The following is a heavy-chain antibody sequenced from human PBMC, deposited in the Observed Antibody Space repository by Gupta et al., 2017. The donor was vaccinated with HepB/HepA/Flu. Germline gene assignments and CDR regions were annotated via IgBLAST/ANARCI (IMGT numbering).Heavy chain of an antibody. J-gene: IGHJ6*02. Sequence: AASGFTVSSNYMSWVRQAPGKGLEWVSVIYSGGSTYYADSVKGRFTISRDNSKNTLYLQMNSLRAEDTAVYYCARGAYGDYVQNYYYYGMDVWGQGTTVTVSS. CDR3: ARGAYGDYVQNYYYYGMDV. D-gene: IGHD4-17*01. CDR1: GFTVSSNY. V-gene: IGHV3-53*01. CDR2: IYSGGST.